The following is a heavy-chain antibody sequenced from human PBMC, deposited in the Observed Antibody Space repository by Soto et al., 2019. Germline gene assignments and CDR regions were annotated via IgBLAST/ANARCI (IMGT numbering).Heavy chain of an antibody. CDR1: GGSISSSSYY. CDR3: ARGAPVVNDY. J-gene: IGHJ4*02. CDR2: IYHSGST. Sequence: SETLSLTCTVSGGSISSSSYYWGWIRQPPGKGLEWIGYIYHSGSTYYNPSLKSRVTISVDRSKNQFSLKLSSVTAADTAVYYCARGAPVVNDYWGQGTLVTVSS. V-gene: IGHV4-39*07. D-gene: IGHD3-22*01.